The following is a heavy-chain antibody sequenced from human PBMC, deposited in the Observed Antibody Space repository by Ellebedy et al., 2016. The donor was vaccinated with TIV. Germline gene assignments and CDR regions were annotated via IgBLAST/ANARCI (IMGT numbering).Heavy chain of an antibody. CDR2: INNDGSST. J-gene: IGHJ4*02. CDR3: ARMGPYGGYGFDY. CDR1: GFTFSSYW. D-gene: IGHD5-12*01. V-gene: IGHV3-74*01. Sequence: PGGSLRLSCAASGFTFSSYWMHWVRQAPGKGLVWVSRINNDGSSTSYADSVKGRFTISRDNAKNTLYLQMNSLRAEDTAVYYCARMGPYGGYGFDYWGQGTLVTVSS.